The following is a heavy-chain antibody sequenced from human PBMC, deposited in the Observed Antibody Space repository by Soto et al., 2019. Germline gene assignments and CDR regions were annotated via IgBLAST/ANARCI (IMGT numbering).Heavy chain of an antibody. D-gene: IGHD4-4*01. V-gene: IGHV3-30-3*01. CDR3: ARPLWRDDYNWGYFDL. CDR1: GFTFSSYA. J-gene: IGHJ2*01. CDR2: ISYDGSNK. Sequence: QVQLVESGGGVVQPGRSLRLSCAASGFTFSSYAMHWFRQAPGKGLEWVAVISYDGSNKYYADSVKGRFTIPRDNSKNTLYLQMNSLRLEDTAVYYCARPLWRDDYNWGYFDLWGRGTLVTVSS.